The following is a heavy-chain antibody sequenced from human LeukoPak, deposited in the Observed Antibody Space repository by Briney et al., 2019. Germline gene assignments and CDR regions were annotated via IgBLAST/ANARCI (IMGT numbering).Heavy chain of an antibody. CDR2: IYFGGST. Sequence: PSETLSLTCTVSGGSISSSSYHWGWIRRPPGKKLEWIGSIYFGGSTYYNPSLKSRVTIFVDTSKNQFSLKLSSVTAADTAVYYCAIQNGVDQHGSGSFSSGWFNPWGRGTLVTVSS. J-gene: IGHJ5*02. D-gene: IGHD3-10*01. V-gene: IGHV4-39*01. CDR1: GGSISSSSYH. CDR3: AIQNGVDQHGSGSFSSGWFNP.